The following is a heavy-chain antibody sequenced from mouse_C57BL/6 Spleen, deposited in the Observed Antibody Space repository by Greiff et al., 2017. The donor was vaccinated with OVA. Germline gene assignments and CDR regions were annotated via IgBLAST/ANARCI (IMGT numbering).Heavy chain of an antibody. Sequence: QVQLQQPGAELVMPGASVKLSCKASGYTFTSYWMHWVKQRPGQGLEWIGEIDPSDSYTNYNQKFKGKSTLTVDKSSSTAYMQLSSLTSEDSAVYDCARSDGYPGWCAYWGQGTLVTVSA. CDR1: GYTFTSYW. V-gene: IGHV1-69*01. J-gene: IGHJ3*01. D-gene: IGHD2-3*01. CDR3: ARSDGYPGWCAY. CDR2: IDPSDSYT.